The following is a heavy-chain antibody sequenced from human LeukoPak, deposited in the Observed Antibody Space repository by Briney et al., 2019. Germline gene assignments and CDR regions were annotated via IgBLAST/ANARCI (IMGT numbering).Heavy chain of an antibody. CDR3: TRDWLDASLDY. J-gene: IGHJ4*02. V-gene: IGHV1-18*01. Sequence: ASVKVSCKASGYTFTSYGISWVRQAPGQGLEWMGWISAYNGNTNYAQKLQGRVTMTTDTSTSTAYMELRSLRAEDTAIYYCTRDWLDASLDYWGQGVLVTVSS. CDR2: ISAYNGNT. CDR1: GYTFTSYG. D-gene: IGHD6-19*01.